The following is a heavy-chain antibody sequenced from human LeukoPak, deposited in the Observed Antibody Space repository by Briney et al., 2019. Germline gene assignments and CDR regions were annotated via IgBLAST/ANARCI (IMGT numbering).Heavy chain of an antibody. J-gene: IGHJ3*02. V-gene: IGHV3-9*01. Sequence: GGSLRLSCAASGFSFEDHAMQWVRQVPGKGLEWVSGISWNSVSIGYAKSVQGRFIISRDNARSSLYLQMNSLEAEDTAVYYCAKYILYHGAFDIWGQGTMVTVSS. CDR1: GFSFEDHA. D-gene: IGHD2-8*01. CDR3: AKYILYHGAFDI. CDR2: ISWNSVSI.